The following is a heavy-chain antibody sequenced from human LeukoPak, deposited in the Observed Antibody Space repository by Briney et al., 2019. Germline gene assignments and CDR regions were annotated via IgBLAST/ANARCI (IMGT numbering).Heavy chain of an antibody. V-gene: IGHV4-4*07. J-gene: IGHJ3*02. Sequence: PSETLSLTCTVSGGSISSYYWSWIRPPAGKGLEWIGRIYTSGSTNYNPSLKSRVTMSVDTSKNQFSLKLSSVTAADTAVYYCARDLGYCSGGSCYFHGAFDIWGQGTMVTVSS. CDR1: GGSISSYY. D-gene: IGHD2-15*01. CDR3: ARDLGYCSGGSCYFHGAFDI. CDR2: IYTSGST.